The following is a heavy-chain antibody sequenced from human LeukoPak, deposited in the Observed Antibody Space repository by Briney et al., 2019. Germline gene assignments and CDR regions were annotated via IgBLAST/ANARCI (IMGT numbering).Heavy chain of an antibody. D-gene: IGHD4-17*01. J-gene: IGHJ4*02. CDR2: IIPFFGTS. Sequence: SVKVSCKASGGSFSSYAISWVRQGPGQGPERMGRIIPFFGTSNYAQKFQGRVTITTDESTTTVYMELSGLRFDDTAIYYCVRDSVTSANYWGQGTQVAVSS. CDR3: VRDSVTSANY. CDR1: GGSFSSYA. V-gene: IGHV1-69*05.